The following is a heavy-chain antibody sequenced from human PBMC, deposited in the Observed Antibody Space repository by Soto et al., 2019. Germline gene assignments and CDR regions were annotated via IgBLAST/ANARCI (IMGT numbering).Heavy chain of an antibody. D-gene: IGHD6-13*01. J-gene: IGHJ5*02. V-gene: IGHV4-30-2*01. Sequence: QLQLQESGSGLVKPSQTLSLTCAVSGGYISGGYYSWSWIRQPPGKGLEWIGFIYNSGSTYYNSSLKSRVTISVDRSKNHFFLNLTSVTAADTAVFYCAKEGQSSAGSRGAESWGQGTLVTVSS. CDR3: AKEGQSSAGSRGAES. CDR1: GGYISGGYYS. CDR2: IYNSGST.